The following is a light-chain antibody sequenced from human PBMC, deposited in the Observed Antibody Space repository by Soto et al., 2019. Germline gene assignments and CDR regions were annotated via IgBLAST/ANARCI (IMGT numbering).Light chain of an antibody. CDR3: QQYGFSFRA. Sequence: EILLTQSPGTLSLSPGERATLSCRASQSVSSTYLSWYQLKPGQAPRLLIYGASSRATGIPDRFSGSGSGTDFPLTISRLGPEDFAVYYCQQYGFSFRAFGQGTKV. CDR2: GAS. J-gene: IGKJ1*01. V-gene: IGKV3-20*01. CDR1: QSVSSTY.